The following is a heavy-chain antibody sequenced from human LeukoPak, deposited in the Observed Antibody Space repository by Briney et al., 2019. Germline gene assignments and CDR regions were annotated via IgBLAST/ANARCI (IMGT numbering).Heavy chain of an antibody. J-gene: IGHJ4*02. Sequence: GGSLRLSCAASGFTFSSYEMNWVRQAPGKGLEWVAFIRFDGSNKYYADSVKGRFTISRDNSKNTLYLQMNSLRAEDTAVYYCAKLGEGGYSYDYLPYNFDYWGQGTLVTVSS. V-gene: IGHV3-30*02. CDR2: IRFDGSNK. CDR1: GFTFSSYE. D-gene: IGHD5-18*01. CDR3: AKLGEGGYSYDYLPYNFDY.